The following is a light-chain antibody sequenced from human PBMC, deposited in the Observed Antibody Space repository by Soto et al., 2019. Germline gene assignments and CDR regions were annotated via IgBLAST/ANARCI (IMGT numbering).Light chain of an antibody. CDR2: KTS. CDR3: QYSNNYCWT. CDR1: QSISSW. V-gene: IGKV1-5*03. J-gene: IGKJ1*01. Sequence: DSQLTQSPSTLPASVGDRVTITCRASQSISSWLAWYQQKPGKAPKFLIYKTSNLESGVPSRFSGSGSGTEFTLTISSLQPDDFATYYCQYSNNYCWTFGQGTKVEIK.